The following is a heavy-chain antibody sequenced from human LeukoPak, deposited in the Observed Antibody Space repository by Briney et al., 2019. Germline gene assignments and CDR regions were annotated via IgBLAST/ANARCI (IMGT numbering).Heavy chain of an antibody. CDR2: ISGSGGST. Sequence: GGSLRLSCAASGFTFSSYAMSWVRQAPGKGLEWVSAISGSGGSTYYADSVKGRFTISRDNARNSLYLQMNSLRAEDTAVYYCARAVPAAIFDYWGQGTLVTVSS. D-gene: IGHD2-2*01. CDR3: ARAVPAAIFDY. V-gene: IGHV3-23*01. CDR1: GFTFSSYA. J-gene: IGHJ4*02.